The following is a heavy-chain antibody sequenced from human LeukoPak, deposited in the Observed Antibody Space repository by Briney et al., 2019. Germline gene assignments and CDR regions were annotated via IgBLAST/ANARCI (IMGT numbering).Heavy chain of an antibody. J-gene: IGHJ4*02. V-gene: IGHV4-59*08. CDR2: IYYSGST. CDR1: GGSISSYY. CDR3: ARHVLRFLERLPNYDYFDY. Sequence: SETLSLTCTVSGGSISSYYWSWIRQPPGKGLEWIGYIYYSGSTNYNPSLKSRVTISVDTSKNQFSLKLSSVTAADTAVYYCARHVLRFLERLPNYDYFDYWGQGTLVTVSS. D-gene: IGHD3-3*01.